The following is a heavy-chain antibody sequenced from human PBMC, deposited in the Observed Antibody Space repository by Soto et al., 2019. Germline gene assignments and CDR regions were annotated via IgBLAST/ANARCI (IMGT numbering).Heavy chain of an antibody. D-gene: IGHD1-1*01. Sequence: EVQLVESGGGLIQPGGSLRLSCAASGFTVSSNYMSWVRQAPGKGLEWVSVIYSGGSTYYADSVKGRFTISRDNSKNTLYLQMNSLRADDTAVYYCAASTTGTGGGFDYWGQGTLVTVSS. CDR3: AASTTGTGGGFDY. CDR2: IYSGGST. V-gene: IGHV3-53*01. J-gene: IGHJ4*02. CDR1: GFTVSSNY.